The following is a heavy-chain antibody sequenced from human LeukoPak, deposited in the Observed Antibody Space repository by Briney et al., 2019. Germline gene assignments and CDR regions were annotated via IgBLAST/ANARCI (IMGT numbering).Heavy chain of an antibody. D-gene: IGHD6-6*01. J-gene: IGHJ4*02. CDR1: GGSISSSNW. CDR2: IYHSGST. Sequence: SGTLSLTCAVSGGSISSSNWWSWVRQPPGKGLEWIGEIYHSGSTNYNPSLKSRVTISVDKSKNQFSLKLSSVTAADTAVYYCTRVEYSSSSVYLDYWGQGTLVTVSS. CDR3: TRVEYSSSSVYLDY. V-gene: IGHV4-4*02.